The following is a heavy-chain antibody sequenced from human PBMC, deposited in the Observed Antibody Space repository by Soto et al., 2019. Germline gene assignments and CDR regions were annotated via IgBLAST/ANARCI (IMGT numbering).Heavy chain of an antibody. J-gene: IGHJ6*03. V-gene: IGHV4-34*01. D-gene: IGHD2-21*01. CDR1: GGSFSGYY. CDR3: ARMRVVGEGAYYYMDF. Sequence: ETLSLTCAVYGGSFSGYYWSWIRQPPGKGLEWIGEINHSGSTNYNPSLKSRVTISVDTSKNQFSLRLSSVTAADAALYYCARMRVVGEGAYYYMDFWGKGTTVTVSS. CDR2: INHSGST.